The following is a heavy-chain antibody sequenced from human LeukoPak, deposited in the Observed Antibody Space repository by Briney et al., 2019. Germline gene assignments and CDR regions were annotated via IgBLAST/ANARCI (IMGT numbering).Heavy chain of an antibody. D-gene: IGHD6-19*01. V-gene: IGHV1-2*02. Sequence: ASVKVSCKASGYAFTGYYIHWVRQAPGQGLEYMGWINPNSDDTNYAQEFQGRITMTRDTLISTAYKELSSLRSDDTAVYYCAKVIAGAVAFDYWGQGTLVTVSS. CDR3: AKVIAGAVAFDY. CDR2: INPNSDDT. CDR1: GYAFTGYY. J-gene: IGHJ4*02.